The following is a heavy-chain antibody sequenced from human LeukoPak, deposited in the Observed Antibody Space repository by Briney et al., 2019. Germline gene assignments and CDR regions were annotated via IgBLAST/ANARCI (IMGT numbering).Heavy chain of an antibody. V-gene: IGHV3-30*02. CDR2: IRYDGSNK. Sequence: GGSLRLSCAASGFTFSSYGMHWVRQAPGKGLEWVAFIRYDGSNKYYADSVKGRFTISRDNSKNTPYLQMNSLRAEDTAVYYCAKGPHRFLSRGSHRSFFLDYWGQGTLVTVSS. D-gene: IGHD3-10*01. CDR1: GFTFSSYG. J-gene: IGHJ4*02. CDR3: AKGPHRFLSRGSHRSFFLDY.